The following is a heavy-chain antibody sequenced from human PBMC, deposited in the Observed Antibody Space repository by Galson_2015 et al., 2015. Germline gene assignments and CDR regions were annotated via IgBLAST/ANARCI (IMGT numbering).Heavy chain of an antibody. CDR1: GGSIFDYY. Sequence: SETLSLTCSVSGGSIFDYYWSWIRQPPGRGLEWIAYIYYGGSTNYNPSLKSRVTISVDTYKTQFSLRLSSVTTADTAVYYCARGWSQDAFHVWGQGTMVTVSS. CDR2: IYYGGST. CDR3: ARGWSQDAFHV. J-gene: IGHJ3*01. D-gene: IGHD2-15*01. V-gene: IGHV4-59*01.